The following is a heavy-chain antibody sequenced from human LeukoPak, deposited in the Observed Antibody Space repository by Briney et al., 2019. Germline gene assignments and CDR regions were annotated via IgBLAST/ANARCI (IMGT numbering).Heavy chain of an antibody. Sequence: PSETLSLTCTVSGGSISSYYWSWLRQPAGKGLEWIGRIHTSGSTNYNPSLKSRVTMSVDTSKNQFSLKVTSVTAADTAVYYCARAWQWLPLDSWGQGTLVTVSS. CDR2: IHTSGST. CDR3: ARAWQWLPLDS. V-gene: IGHV4-4*07. CDR1: GGSISSYY. J-gene: IGHJ4*02. D-gene: IGHD6-19*01.